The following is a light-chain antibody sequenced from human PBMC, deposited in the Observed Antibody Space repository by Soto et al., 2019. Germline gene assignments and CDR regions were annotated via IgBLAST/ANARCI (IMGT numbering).Light chain of an antibody. J-gene: IGKJ2*01. Sequence: DIQMTQSPSTLSASVGDRVTITCRASQSISSWLAWYQQKPGKAPKLLIYDASSLESGVPSRFSGSGSGTEFTLTISSLQPDDFATYYCQQYNSYHMYTFGQGTKLEIK. V-gene: IGKV1-5*01. CDR1: QSISSW. CDR3: QQYNSYHMYT. CDR2: DAS.